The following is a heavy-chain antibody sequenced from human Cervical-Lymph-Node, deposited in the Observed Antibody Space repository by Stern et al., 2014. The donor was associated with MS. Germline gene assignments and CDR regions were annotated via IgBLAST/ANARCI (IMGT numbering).Heavy chain of an antibody. D-gene: IGHD1-1*01. CDR2: IIPIFGTA. CDR1: GGTFSRQA. CDR3: ARDEIGQTTTHYYYYGMDV. J-gene: IGHJ6*02. V-gene: IGHV1-69*01. Sequence: QVQLVQSGAEVKKPGSSVKVSCKTSGGTFSRQAISWVRQAPGQGLEWLGGIIPIFGTAHYAQKLQGRLTITADEYTSTAYMELRSLRSEDTAVYYCARDEIGQTTTHYYYYGMDVWGQGTTVTVSS.